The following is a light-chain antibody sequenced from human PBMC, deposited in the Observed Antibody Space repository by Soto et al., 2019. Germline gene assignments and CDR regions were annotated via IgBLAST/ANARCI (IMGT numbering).Light chain of an antibody. CDR2: RND. J-gene: IGLJ2*01. CDR3: AAWDDSLSGVV. V-gene: IGLV1-47*01. Sequence: QSVLTQPPSASATPGQRVTISCSGSSSNIGTNYVYWYQHPQGTAPKLLIYRNDQRPSGVPDRFSGSMSGTAASLAIGGLRSEDEADYYCAAWDDSLSGVVFGGGTKLTVL. CDR1: SSNIGTNY.